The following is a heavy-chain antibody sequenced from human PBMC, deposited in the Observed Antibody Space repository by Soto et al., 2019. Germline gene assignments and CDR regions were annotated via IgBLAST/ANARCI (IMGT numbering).Heavy chain of an antibody. Sequence: LRLSCSVFGFTFSNYAMHWVRQAPGKGLQYVSSISSNGGSTYYADSVKGRFTISRDNSKNTLYLQMSSLTVEDTAMYYCVKDRYVDYWGQGTLVTVSS. CDR3: VKDRYVDY. CDR2: ISSNGGST. CDR1: GFTFSNYA. V-gene: IGHV3-64D*06. J-gene: IGHJ4*02.